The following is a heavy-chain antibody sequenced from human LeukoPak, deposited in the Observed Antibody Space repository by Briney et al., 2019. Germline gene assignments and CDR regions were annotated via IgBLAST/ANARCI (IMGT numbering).Heavy chain of an antibody. CDR2: IYSGGGT. CDR1: GFSVSSNY. V-gene: IGHV3-53*01. Sequence: PGGSLRLSCAASGFSVSSNYMNWVRQAPGKGLEWVSVIYSGGGTYTADSVKGRFTISRDNSKNTLYLQMNSLRAEDTAIYYCAKDPGANSYGSFDNWGQGTLVTVSS. J-gene: IGHJ4*02. D-gene: IGHD3-10*01. CDR3: AKDPGANSYGSFDN.